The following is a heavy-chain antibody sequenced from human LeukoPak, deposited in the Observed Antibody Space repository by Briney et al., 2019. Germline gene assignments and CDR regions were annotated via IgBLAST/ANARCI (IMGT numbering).Heavy chain of an antibody. J-gene: IGHJ6*03. CDR1: GGSFSGYY. CDR3: ARVPSILTGYYHYYMDV. D-gene: IGHD3-9*01. V-gene: IGHV4-59*01. CDR2: IYYSGST. Sequence: PSETLSLTCAVYGGSFSGYYWSWIRQPPGKGLEWIGYIYYSGSTNYNPSLKSRVTISVDTSKNQFSLKLSSVTAADTAVYYCARVPSILTGYYHYYMDVWGKGTTVAISS.